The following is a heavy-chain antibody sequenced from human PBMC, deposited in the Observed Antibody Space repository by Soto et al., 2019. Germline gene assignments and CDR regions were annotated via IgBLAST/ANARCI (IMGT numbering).Heavy chain of an antibody. D-gene: IGHD3-22*01. CDR2: VKSKTDGGTT. J-gene: IGHJ4*01. CDR3: TTDSYITSIIVRFDY. V-gene: IGHV3-15*07. CDR1: GFTFSNAW. Sequence: GSLRLSCAASGFTFSNAWINWVRQTPGKGLEWVGRVKSKTDGGTTDFAAPMKGRFAISRDDSKNMVYLEMNSLKTEDTAIYYCTTDSYITSIIVRFDYWGHGTLVTVSS.